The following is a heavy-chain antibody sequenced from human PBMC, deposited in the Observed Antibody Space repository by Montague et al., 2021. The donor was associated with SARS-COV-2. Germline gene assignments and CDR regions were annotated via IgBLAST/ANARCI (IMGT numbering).Heavy chain of an antibody. CDR2: ISGDGNYV. V-gene: IGHV3-23*01. CDR3: AKNGARSQPYYDY. D-gene: IGHD2-2*01. J-gene: IGHJ4*02. Sequence: SLRLSCSASGFTFTSYAMTWVRQAPGKGLEWVSAISGDGNYVYYTDSVKGRFTFSRDNTKNTLYLQMNSLRAEDTAVYYCAKNGARSQPYYDYWGQGTLVTVSS. CDR1: GFTFTSYA.